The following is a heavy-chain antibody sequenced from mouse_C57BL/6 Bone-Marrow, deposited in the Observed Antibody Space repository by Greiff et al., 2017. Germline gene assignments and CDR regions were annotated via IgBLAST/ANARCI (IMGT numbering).Heavy chain of an antibody. J-gene: IGHJ3*01. CDR3: ARALFAY. V-gene: IGHV5-4*03. CDR1: GFTFSSYA. Sequence: EVKLMESGGGLVKPGGSLKLSCAASGFTFSSYAMSWVRQTPEKRLEWVATISDGGSYTYYPDNVKGRFTISRDNAKNNQYLQMSHLKSEDTAMYYCARALFAYWGQGTLVTVSA. CDR2: ISDGGSYT.